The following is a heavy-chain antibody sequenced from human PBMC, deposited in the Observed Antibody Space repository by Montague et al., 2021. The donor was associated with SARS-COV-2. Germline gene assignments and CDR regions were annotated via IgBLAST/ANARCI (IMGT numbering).Heavy chain of an antibody. V-gene: IGHV4-39*01. J-gene: IGHJ4*02. D-gene: IGHD3-10*01. CDR2: IYYSGST. CDR3: ARREDYYGSGSYPN. Sequence: SETRSLTCTVSGGSIGSSSYYWGWIRQPPGKGLEWIGSIYYSGSTYYNPSLKSRVTISVDTSKNQFSLKLSSVTAADTAVYYCARREDYYGSGSYPNWGQGTLVTVSS. CDR1: GGSIGSSSYY.